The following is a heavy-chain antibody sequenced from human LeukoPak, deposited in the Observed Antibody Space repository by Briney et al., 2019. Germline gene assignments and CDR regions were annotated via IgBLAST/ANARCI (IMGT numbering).Heavy chain of an antibody. D-gene: IGHD3-16*01. J-gene: IGHJ4*02. V-gene: IGHV3-11*04. CDR2: ISSGGTTI. CDR3: ATLRSRIANSHMRQRDY. CDR1: GFTISDYS. Sequence: GGSLRLSCAASGFTISDYSMSWIRQAPGKGLEWVSHISSGGTTIYYADSVKGRFTISSDNAKNSLDLQMNSLRAEDTAVYYCATLRSRIANSHMRQRDYWGQGTLVTVSS.